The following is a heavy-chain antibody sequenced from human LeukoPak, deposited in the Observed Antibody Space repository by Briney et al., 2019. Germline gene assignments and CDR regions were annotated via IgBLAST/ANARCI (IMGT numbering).Heavy chain of an antibody. J-gene: IGHJ4*02. CDR2: INQNGGVE. CDR1: GFTFSGFW. CDR3: ARTDPTSYGYFDY. Sequence: GGSLRLSCAASGFTFSGFWMSWVRQAPGKGLEWAANINQNGGVEKYVDSVKGRFTISRDNAKNLLHLQMNSLRAEDTAVYYCARTDPTSYGYFDYWGQGTLVTVSS. V-gene: IGHV3-7*01. D-gene: IGHD3-10*01.